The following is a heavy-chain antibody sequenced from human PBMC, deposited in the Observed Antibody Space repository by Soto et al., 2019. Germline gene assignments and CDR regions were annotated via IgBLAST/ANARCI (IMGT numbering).Heavy chain of an antibody. CDR1: GFTFSSYG. D-gene: IGHD4-17*01. V-gene: IGHV3-30*03. Sequence: QVQLVESGGGVVQPGRSLRLSCAASGFTFSSYGMHWVRQAPGKGLEWVALISYDGGNNYYADSVKGRFTISRDNSRNTLYLQMNSLRAEDTAVYYCARWHYDDYGSFDYWGQGTLVTVSS. CDR3: ARWHYDDYGSFDY. CDR2: ISYDGGNN. J-gene: IGHJ4*02.